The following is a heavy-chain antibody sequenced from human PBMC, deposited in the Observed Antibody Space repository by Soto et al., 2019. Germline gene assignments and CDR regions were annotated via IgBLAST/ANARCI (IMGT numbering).Heavy chain of an antibody. V-gene: IGHV4-59*01. D-gene: IGHD1-26*01. CDR2: IYYSGST. CDR3: ARNSPSPVGEPDAFDI. J-gene: IGHJ3*02. CDR1: GGSISSYY. Sequence: SETLSLTCTVSGGSISSYYWSWIRQPPGKGLEWIGYIYYSGSTNYNPSLKSRVTISVDTSKNQFSLKLSSVTAADTAVYYCARNSPSPVGEPDAFDIWDQGTMVTVSS.